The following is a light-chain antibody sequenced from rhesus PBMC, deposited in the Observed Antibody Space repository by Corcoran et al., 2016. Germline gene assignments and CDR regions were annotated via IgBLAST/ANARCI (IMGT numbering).Light chain of an antibody. CDR2: YNG. J-gene: IGLJ1*01. V-gene: IGLV1-60*01. CDR1: SSNIGSTS. CDR3: AGWDNGIRGYM. Sequence: QSVLTQPPSASEAAGKRVTISWSGSSSNIGSTSVSGYQQLPGTAPRLLIYYNGQRASGVSDRFSGSKSGKSASLAISGLQTEDEADYYCAGWDNGIRGYMFGTGTRLTVL.